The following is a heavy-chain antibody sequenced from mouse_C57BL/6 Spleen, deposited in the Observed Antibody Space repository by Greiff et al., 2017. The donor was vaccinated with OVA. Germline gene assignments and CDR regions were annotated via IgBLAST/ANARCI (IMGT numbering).Heavy chain of an antibody. CDR1: GFTFSSYA. V-gene: IGHV5-9-1*02. Sequence: EVKLMESGAGLVKPGGSLKLSCAASGFTFSSYAMSWVRQTPEKRLEWVAYISSGGDNTYYADTVKGRFTISRDNARNTLYLQRSSLKSEDTAMYYCTREHYDYDEYIDVWGTGTTVTVSS. CDR2: ISSGGDNT. CDR3: TREHYDYDEYIDV. D-gene: IGHD2-4*01. J-gene: IGHJ1*03.